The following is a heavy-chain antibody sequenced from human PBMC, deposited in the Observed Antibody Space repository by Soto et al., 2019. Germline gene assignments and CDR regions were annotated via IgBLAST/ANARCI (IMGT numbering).Heavy chain of an antibody. J-gene: IGHJ4*02. D-gene: IGHD3-22*01. Sequence: GSLRLSCAASGFTFSSYAMSWVRQAPGTGLEWVSAISGSGGSTYYSDSVKGRFTISRDNSNNTLYLQMNSLRAEDTAVYYCAKSGSYYYYSSGYYVDYWGQGTLVTVSS. CDR2: ISGSGGST. CDR1: GFTFSSYA. V-gene: IGHV3-23*01. CDR3: AKSGSYYYYSSGYYVDY.